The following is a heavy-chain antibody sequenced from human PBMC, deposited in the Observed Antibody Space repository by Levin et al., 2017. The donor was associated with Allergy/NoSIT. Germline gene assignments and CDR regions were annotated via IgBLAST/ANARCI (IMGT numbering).Heavy chain of an antibody. CDR3: LGSGWDFDY. V-gene: IGHV3-53*01. Sequence: PGGSLRLSCAASGFTVSDNYMTWVRQAPGKGLAWVTETYSSGHTKYADSVKGRFTVSRDISKNKLYLQMNSLRAEDTAVYYCLGSGWDFDYWGQGTLVTVSS. CDR2: TYSSGHT. CDR1: GFTVSDNY. J-gene: IGHJ4*02. D-gene: IGHD6-19*01.